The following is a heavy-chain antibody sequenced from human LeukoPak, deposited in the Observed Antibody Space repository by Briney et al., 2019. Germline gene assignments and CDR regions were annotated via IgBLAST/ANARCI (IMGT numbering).Heavy chain of an antibody. CDR1: GGPISSYY. D-gene: IGHD1-7*01. V-gene: IGHV4-59*01. CDR3: ARLYGNYQNYFDY. J-gene: IGHJ4*02. CDR2: IYYSGST. Sequence: PSETLSLTCTVSGGPISSYYWSWIRQPPGKGLEWIGYIYYSGSTNYNPSLKSRVTISVDTSKNQFSLKLSSVTAADTAVYYCARLYGNYQNYFDYWGQGTLVTVSS.